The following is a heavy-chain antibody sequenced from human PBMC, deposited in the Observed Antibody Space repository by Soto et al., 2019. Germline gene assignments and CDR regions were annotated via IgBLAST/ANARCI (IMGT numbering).Heavy chain of an antibody. CDR3: ARGVNDYDSSGYYGGSLFDY. CDR2: VYSSGST. Sequence: PSETLSLTCTVSGGSISGYYWNWIRQPAGKGLEWIGRVYSSGSTNYNPSVKSRITMSIDTFKNQFSLKLSSVTAADTAVYYCARGVNDYDSSGYYGGSLFDYWGQGTLVTVSS. V-gene: IGHV4-4*07. J-gene: IGHJ4*02. CDR1: GGSISGYY. D-gene: IGHD3-22*01.